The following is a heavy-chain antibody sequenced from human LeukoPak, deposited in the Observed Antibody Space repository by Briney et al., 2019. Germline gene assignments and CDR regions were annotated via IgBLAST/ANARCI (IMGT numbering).Heavy chain of an antibody. J-gene: IGHJ4*02. V-gene: IGHV3-7*01. Sequence: GGSLRLSCAASGFTFRTYWMAWVRQAPGKGLEWVANIKEDESAKHQADSVKGRFTISRDNAQNSVYLQMSSLRGEDTAVYYCARDVGGSLDYWGQGTLVTVSS. D-gene: IGHD1-26*01. CDR2: IKEDESAK. CDR1: GFTFRTYW. CDR3: ARDVGGSLDY.